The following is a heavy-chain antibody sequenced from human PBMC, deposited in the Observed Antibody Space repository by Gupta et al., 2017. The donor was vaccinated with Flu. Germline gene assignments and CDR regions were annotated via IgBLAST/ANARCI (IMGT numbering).Heavy chain of an antibody. CDR2: IHPADSYT. J-gene: IGHJ4*02. CDR1: GYSFTTYL. V-gene: IGHV5-10-1*01. D-gene: IGHD1-1*01. CDR3: ARHNYPWS. Sequence: EVQLVQSGAELKKPGESLTISCKGSGYSFTTYLINWVRQVPGKGLEWMGRIHPADSYTNYSPSFQGRVTISVDRSINTAYLQWSSLEASDTAIYYCARHNYPWSWGQGTLVTGSS.